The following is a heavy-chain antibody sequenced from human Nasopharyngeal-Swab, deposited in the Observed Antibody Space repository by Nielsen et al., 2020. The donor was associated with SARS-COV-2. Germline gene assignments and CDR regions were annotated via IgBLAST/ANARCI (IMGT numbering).Heavy chain of an antibody. V-gene: IGHV4-31*03. D-gene: IGHD5-18*01. CDR1: GGSISSVGYY. CDR3: ARGILRGYSYGYYYYMDV. CDR2: IYYSGST. Sequence: LRLSCTVSGGSISSVGYYWSWIRQHPGKGLEWIGYIYYSGSTYYNPSLKSRVTISVDTSKNQFSLKLSSVTAADTAVYYCARGILRGYSYGYYYYMDVWGKGTTVTVSS. J-gene: IGHJ6*03.